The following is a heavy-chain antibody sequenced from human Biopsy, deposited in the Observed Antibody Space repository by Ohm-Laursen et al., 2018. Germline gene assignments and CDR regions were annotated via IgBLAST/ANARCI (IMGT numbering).Heavy chain of an antibody. D-gene: IGHD5-12*01. Sequence: SQTLSLTCTVSGVSINGGRYYWNWIRHHPGKGLEWIGYIFYSTNTYYNPSLKSRVTISVYTSKNQFSLKLSSVTAADTSVYYCARLGSGDYFPTFFDFWGQGALVTVSS. CDR1: GVSINGGRYY. CDR2: IFYSTNT. V-gene: IGHV4-31*03. CDR3: ARLGSGDYFPTFFDF. J-gene: IGHJ4*02.